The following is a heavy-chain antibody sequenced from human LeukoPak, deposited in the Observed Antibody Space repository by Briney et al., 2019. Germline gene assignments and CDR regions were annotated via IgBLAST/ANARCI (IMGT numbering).Heavy chain of an antibody. CDR1: DGSFSGYY. CDR3: ARGQQLVRDYYYMDV. D-gene: IGHD6-13*01. V-gene: IGHV4-34*01. J-gene: IGHJ6*03. Sequence: PSETLSLTCAVYDGSFSGYYWSWIRQPPGKGLEWIGEINHSGSTNYNPSLKSRVTISVDTSKNHFSLKLSSVTAADTAVYYCARGQQLVRDYYYMDVWGKGTTVTVSS. CDR2: INHSGST.